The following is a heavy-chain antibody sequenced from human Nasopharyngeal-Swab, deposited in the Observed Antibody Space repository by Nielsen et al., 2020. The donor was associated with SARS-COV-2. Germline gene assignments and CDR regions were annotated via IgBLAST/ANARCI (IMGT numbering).Heavy chain of an antibody. V-gene: IGHV5-51*01. D-gene: IGHD2-21*01. CDR3: ARPSFHEGFDY. CDR2: YPGDSDT. CDR1: GYSFTSYW. J-gene: IGHJ4*02. Sequence: GESLKISCKGSGYSFTSYWIGWVRQMPGKGLEWMWIYPGDSDTRYSPSFQGQVTISADKSISTAYLQWSSLKASDTAMYYCARPSFHEGFDYWGQGTLVTVSS.